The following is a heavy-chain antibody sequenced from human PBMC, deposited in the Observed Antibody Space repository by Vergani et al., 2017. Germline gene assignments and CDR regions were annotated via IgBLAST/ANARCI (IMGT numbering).Heavy chain of an antibody. J-gene: IGHJ5*01. CDR3: AKKHWYSSGWYDF. V-gene: IGHV3-30*18. D-gene: IGHD6-19*01. CDR2: ISYDGSNK. CDR1: GFTFRSYG. Sequence: QVQMVESGGGVVQPGRSLRLSCAASGFTFRSYGLHWVGPAPGKGLEWVAVISYDGSNKYYADSGNGRLTIAGDNSKNTLYLQMNSLRAEDTAVYYCAKKHWYSSGWYDFWGQGTLVTVSS.